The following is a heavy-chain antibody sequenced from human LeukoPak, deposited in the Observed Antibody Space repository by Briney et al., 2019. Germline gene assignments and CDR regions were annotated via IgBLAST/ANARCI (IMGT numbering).Heavy chain of an antibody. J-gene: IGHJ4*02. CDR3: ARDRSSSWYEMDY. D-gene: IGHD6-13*01. CDR2: IYTSGST. Sequence: SETLSLTCTVSGGSISSSSYYWGWIRQPPGKGLEWIGSIYTSGSTNYNPSLKSRVTMSVDTSKNQFSLKLSSVTAADTAVYYCARDRSSSWYEMDYWGQGTLVTVSS. V-gene: IGHV4-39*07. CDR1: GGSISSSSYY.